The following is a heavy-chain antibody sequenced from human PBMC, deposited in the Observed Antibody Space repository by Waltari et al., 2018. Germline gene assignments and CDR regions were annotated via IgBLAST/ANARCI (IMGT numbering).Heavy chain of an antibody. D-gene: IGHD6-13*01. CDR1: GFTFSSHA. Sequence: EVQLLESGEGFIQPGGSLRLSCAAFGFTFSSHAMSWVRQTPGKGLWWVSAISGGGGSTYYADSMKGRFTVSRDNSKNTLYLQMNGLRAEDTAVYYCAKEFGLAANGTRGDFDYWGQGTLVTVSS. J-gene: IGHJ4*02. CDR2: ISGGGGST. CDR3: AKEFGLAANGTRGDFDY. V-gene: IGHV3-23*01.